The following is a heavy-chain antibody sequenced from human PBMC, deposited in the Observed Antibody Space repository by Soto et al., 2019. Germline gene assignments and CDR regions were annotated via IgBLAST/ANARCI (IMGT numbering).Heavy chain of an antibody. Sequence: QITLKESGPTLVKPTQTLTLTCTFSGFSLPTDRVGVGWIRQPPGKALEWLAVIYWDDSKNYRPSLKSRLTITKDTSKNQVALTMTDIDPVDTATYYCAHAYGGRSLYWGQGTLVTVSS. CDR1: GFSLPTDRVG. J-gene: IGHJ4*02. CDR2: IYWDDSK. CDR3: AHAYGGRSLY. V-gene: IGHV2-5*02. D-gene: IGHD1-26*01.